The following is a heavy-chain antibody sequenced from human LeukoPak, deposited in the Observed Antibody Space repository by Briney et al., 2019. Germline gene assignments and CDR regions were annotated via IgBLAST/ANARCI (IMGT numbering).Heavy chain of an antibody. D-gene: IGHD6-19*01. Sequence: GGSLRLSCAASGFTFSADWMVWVRQAPGKGRVGVANIKQDGSEKYYVASGKGRFTMSSDNAKNSLYLQMNSLRADDTAVYYCTRHYGWSNYNWGQGTLVTVSS. V-gene: IGHV3-7*01. CDR1: GFTFSADW. J-gene: IGHJ4*02. CDR2: IKQDGSEK. CDR3: TRHYGWSNYN.